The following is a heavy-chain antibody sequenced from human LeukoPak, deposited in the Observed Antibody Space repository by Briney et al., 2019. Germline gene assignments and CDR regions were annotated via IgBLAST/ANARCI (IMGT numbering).Heavy chain of an antibody. CDR1: GFTFSSYA. J-gene: IGHJ4*01. D-gene: IGHD1-7*01. Sequence: GGSLRLSCAASGFTFSSYAMSWVRQAPGKGLEWVSAISGSGGSTYYADSVKGRFTISRDNSKNTLYLQMNSLRAEDTAVYYCAKVPRYNWNYYYFDYWGQEPWSPSPQ. CDR2: ISGSGGST. V-gene: IGHV3-23*01. CDR3: AKVPRYNWNYYYFDY.